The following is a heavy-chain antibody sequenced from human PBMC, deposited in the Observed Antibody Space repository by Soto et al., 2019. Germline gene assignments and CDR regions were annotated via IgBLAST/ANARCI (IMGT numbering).Heavy chain of an antibody. CDR3: ARGVTVFGLVSRFWFDP. V-gene: IGHV4-30-4*08. Sequence: SETLSLTCTVSGGSISSGGYYWSWIRQHPGKGLEWIGYIYYSGSTYYNPSLKSRVVISIDTSRNQFSLRLNSLTAADRAVYFCARGVTVFGLVSRFWFDPWGQGTVVTVSS. CDR2: IYYSGST. CDR1: GGSISSGGYY. J-gene: IGHJ5*02. D-gene: IGHD3-3*01.